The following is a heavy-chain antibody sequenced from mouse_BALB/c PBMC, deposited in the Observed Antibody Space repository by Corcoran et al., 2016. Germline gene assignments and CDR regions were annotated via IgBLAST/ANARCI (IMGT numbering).Heavy chain of an antibody. V-gene: IGHV14-1*02. J-gene: IGHJ2*01. D-gene: IGHD2-1*01. CDR2: IDPENGNT. Sequence: EVQLQQSGAELVRPGALVKLSCKASGFNIKDCYMHWVKQRPEQGLEWIGWIDPENGNTIYDPKFQGKASIAADTSSNTAYLQLSSLTSEDTAVYYCARYYGNYYFDYWGQGTTLTVSS. CDR1: GFNIKDCY. CDR3: ARYYGNYYFDY.